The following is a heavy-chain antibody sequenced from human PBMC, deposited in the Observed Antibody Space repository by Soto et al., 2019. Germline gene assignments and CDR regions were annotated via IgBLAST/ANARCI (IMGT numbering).Heavy chain of an antibody. Sequence: SETLSLTCTVSGGSSSISSYYWGWIRQPPVKGLEWIGIIYYMWSAXXNPSLKSXXTISLYTSKNXFSLKXISVTAADTAVYYCARSFTSQFLFDYWCQGTLVTVSS. J-gene: IGHJ4*02. CDR1: GGSSSISSYY. D-gene: IGHD2-2*01. V-gene: IGHV4-39*01. CDR3: ARSFTSQFLFDY. CDR2: IYYMWSA.